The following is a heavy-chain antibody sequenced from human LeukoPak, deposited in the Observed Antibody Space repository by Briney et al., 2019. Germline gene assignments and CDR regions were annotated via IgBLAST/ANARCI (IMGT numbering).Heavy chain of an antibody. V-gene: IGHV4-34*01. J-gene: IGHJ6*02. CDR2: INHSGST. CDR3: ARGLPYCSGGRCWRGYYYYHGMDV. CDR1: GGSCSGYY. Sequence: SETLSLTCAVDGGSCSGYYWSWLRQPPGKGLEWVGEINHSGSTNYNPSLKSLVTISVDTSKNQFSLKLSSVTAADTAVYYCARGLPYCSGGRCWRGYYYYHGMDVWGQGTTVTVSS. D-gene: IGHD2-15*01.